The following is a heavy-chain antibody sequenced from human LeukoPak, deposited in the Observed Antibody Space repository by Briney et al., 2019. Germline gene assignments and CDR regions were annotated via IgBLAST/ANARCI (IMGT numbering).Heavy chain of an antibody. V-gene: IGHV4-39*07. CDR1: GDSISTSNSY. CDR2: IYYSGST. Sequence: SETLSLTCTVSGDSISTSNSYWGWIRQPPGKGLEWIGSIYYSGSTYYNPSLKSRVTISVDTSKNQFSLKLSSVTAADTAVYYCARERRGYYGSGSWYYYYYMDVWGKGTTVTVSS. CDR3: ARERRGYYGSGSWYYYYYMDV. D-gene: IGHD3-10*01. J-gene: IGHJ6*03.